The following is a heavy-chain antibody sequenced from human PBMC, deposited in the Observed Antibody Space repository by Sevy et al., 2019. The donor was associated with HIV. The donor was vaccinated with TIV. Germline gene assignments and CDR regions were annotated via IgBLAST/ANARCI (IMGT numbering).Heavy chain of an antibody. CDR1: GYTFTGYA. Sequence: ASVKVSGKASGYTFTGYAISWVRQAPGQGLEWMGGIIPISGTANYAQKFQGRVTITADESTTTAYMELSSLRGEDSAFYYCARGGSGWYGSDFDYWGQGTLVTVSS. D-gene: IGHD6-19*01. CDR2: IIPISGTA. J-gene: IGHJ4*02. CDR3: ARGGSGWYGSDFDY. V-gene: IGHV1-69*13.